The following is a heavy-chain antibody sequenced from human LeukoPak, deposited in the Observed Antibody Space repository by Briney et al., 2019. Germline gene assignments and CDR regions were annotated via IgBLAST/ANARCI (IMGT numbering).Heavy chain of an antibody. V-gene: IGHV3-11*01. D-gene: IGHD2-15*01. Sequence: PGGSLRLSCAASGFTFNDYYMSWIRQAPGKGLEWVSYIGSSGGTIYYADSVKGRFTISRDNAKNTPYLQMNSLRAEDTAVYYCAKSGLNRLDYWGQGTLVTVSS. J-gene: IGHJ4*02. CDR2: IGSSGGTI. CDR3: AKSGLNRLDY. CDR1: GFTFNDYY.